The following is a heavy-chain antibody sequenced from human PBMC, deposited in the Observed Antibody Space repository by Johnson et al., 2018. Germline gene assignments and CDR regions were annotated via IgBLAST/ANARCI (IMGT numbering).Heavy chain of an antibody. D-gene: IGHD3-3*01. Sequence: QVQLVESGGGLVKPGGTLRLSCAASGFTFSDYCMTWIRQAPGKAPEWVSSITATATTIYYADSVKGRFTVSRDNAKNSLYLQMNGLRVEDTAVDYCARDPHYDLLFMDVWGKGTTVTVSS. J-gene: IGHJ6*03. CDR2: ITATATTI. CDR3: ARDPHYDLLFMDV. V-gene: IGHV3-11*04. CDR1: GFTFSDYC.